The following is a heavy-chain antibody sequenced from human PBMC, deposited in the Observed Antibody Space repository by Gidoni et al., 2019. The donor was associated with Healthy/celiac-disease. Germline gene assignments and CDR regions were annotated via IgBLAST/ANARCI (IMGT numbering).Heavy chain of an antibody. V-gene: IGHV3-30*18. CDR2: ISYDGSNK. J-gene: IGHJ4*02. Sequence: PGKGLEWVAVISYDGSNKYYADSVKGRFTISRDNSKNTLYLQMNSLRAEDTAVYYCAKARRDGYNPASLDYWGQGTLVTVSS. D-gene: IGHD5-12*01. CDR3: AKARRDGYNPASLDY.